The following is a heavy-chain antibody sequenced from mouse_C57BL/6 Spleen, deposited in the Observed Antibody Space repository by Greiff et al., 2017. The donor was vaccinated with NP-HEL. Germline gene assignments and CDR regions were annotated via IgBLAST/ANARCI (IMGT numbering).Heavy chain of an antibody. CDR1: GFTFSDYG. CDR2: ISSGSSTI. J-gene: IGHJ2*01. Sequence: EVQLVEYGGGLVKPGGSLKLSCAASGFTFSDYGMHWVRQAPEKGLEWVAYISSGSSTIYYADTVKGRFTISRDNAKNTLFLQMTSLRSEDTAMYYCARRSYDYDNFDYWGQGTTLTVSS. D-gene: IGHD2-4*01. V-gene: IGHV5-17*01. CDR3: ARRSYDYDNFDY.